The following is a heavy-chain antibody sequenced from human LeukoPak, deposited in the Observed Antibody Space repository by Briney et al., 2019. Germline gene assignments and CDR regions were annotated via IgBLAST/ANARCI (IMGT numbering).Heavy chain of an antibody. D-gene: IGHD6-13*01. J-gene: IGHJ4*02. V-gene: IGHV5-51*01. Sequence: GESLKISCQSSGYTFTNYWIGWVRQMPGKGLEWMGIIYPGDSDTRYSPSFQGQVTISADKSIGTAFLQWSSLKAPDTAMYYCARLVDSSSWPDIWGQGTLVTVSS. CDR3: ARLVDSSSWPDI. CDR2: IYPGDSDT. CDR1: GYTFTNYW.